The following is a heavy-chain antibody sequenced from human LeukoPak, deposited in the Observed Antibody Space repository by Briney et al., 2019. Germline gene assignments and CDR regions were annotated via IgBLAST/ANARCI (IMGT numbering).Heavy chain of an antibody. J-gene: IGHJ4*02. D-gene: IGHD3-9*01. V-gene: IGHV1-24*01. CDR2: FDSEDGET. CDR1: GYTLTELS. CDR3: ATGRYFDRAHDY. Sequence: ASVKVSCKVSGYTLTELSMHWVRQATGKGLEWMGGFDSEDGETIYAQRFQGRVTITEDTSTDTAYMELSSLRSEDTAVYYCATGRYFDRAHDYWGQGTLVTVSS.